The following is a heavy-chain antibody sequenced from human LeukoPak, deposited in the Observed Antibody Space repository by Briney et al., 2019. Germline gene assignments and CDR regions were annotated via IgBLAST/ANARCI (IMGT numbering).Heavy chain of an antibody. CDR2: ISDTGATT. CDR1: GFTFSSYA. D-gene: IGHD2-8*01. Sequence: GGSLRLSCAGSGFTFSSYAMSWVRQAPGKGVEWVSAISDTGATTYEADSGKGRFTVSRDNSRSTLYLQMNSPRAEDTALYYCAKATSIGRYCTNGVCSPFDYWGQGTLVTVSS. J-gene: IGHJ4*02. V-gene: IGHV3-23*01. CDR3: AKATSIGRYCTNGVCSPFDY.